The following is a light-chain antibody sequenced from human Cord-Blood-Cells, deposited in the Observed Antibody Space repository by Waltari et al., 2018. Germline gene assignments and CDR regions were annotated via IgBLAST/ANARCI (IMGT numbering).Light chain of an antibody. V-gene: IGKV1-5*03. CDR3: QQYNSYSRT. CDR2: MAS. CDR1: QSISSW. Sequence: DIQMTQSPSTLSASVGDRVTITCRASQSISSWLAWYQQKPGKAPKLLIYMASSLESGVPSRFSGSGSGTEFTLTISRLQPDDFATYCCQQYNSYSRTFGQGTKVEIK. J-gene: IGKJ1*01.